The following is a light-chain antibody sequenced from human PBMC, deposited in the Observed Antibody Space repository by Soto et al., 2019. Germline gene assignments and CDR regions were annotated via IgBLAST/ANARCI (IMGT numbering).Light chain of an antibody. J-gene: IGKJ1*01. V-gene: IGKV3-11*01. CDR1: QSVSSY. CDR3: QQRSNWPRT. CDR2: DAS. Sequence: EIVWTQSPATLSLSPGERATLSCRASQSVSSYLAWYQQKPGQAPRLLIYDASNRATVIPARFSGSGSGTDFNLTISSLEPEDFAVYYCQQRSNWPRTFGQGTKVEIK.